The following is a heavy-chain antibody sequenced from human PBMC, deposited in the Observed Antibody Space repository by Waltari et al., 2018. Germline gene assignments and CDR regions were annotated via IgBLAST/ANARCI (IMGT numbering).Heavy chain of an antibody. CDR1: GFTFSSYE. V-gene: IGHV3-48*03. J-gene: IGHJ4*02. D-gene: IGHD5-18*01. CDR3: ARDRYSYGYFDY. Sequence: EVQLVESGGGLVQPGGSLRLSCAASGFTFSSYEMNWVRQAPGKGLEWVSYISSSGSTIYYADSVKGRFTISRDNAKNSLYLQMNSLRAEDTAVYYCARDRYSYGYFDYWGQGTLVTVSS. CDR2: ISSSGSTI.